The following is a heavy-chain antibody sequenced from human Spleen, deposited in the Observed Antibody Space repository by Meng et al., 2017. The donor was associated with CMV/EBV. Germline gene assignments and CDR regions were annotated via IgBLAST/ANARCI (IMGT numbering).Heavy chain of an antibody. V-gene: IGHV1-46*01. CDR2: INPSGGST. CDR3: ARGLPYCSSTSCYPSYNWLDP. D-gene: IGHD2-2*01. CDR1: YY. J-gene: IGHJ5*02. Sequence: YYMHWVRQAPGQGLEWMGIINPSGGSTSYAQKFQGRVTMTRDTSTSTVYMELSSLRSEDTAVYYCARGLPYCSSTSCYPSYNWLDPWGQGTLVTVSS.